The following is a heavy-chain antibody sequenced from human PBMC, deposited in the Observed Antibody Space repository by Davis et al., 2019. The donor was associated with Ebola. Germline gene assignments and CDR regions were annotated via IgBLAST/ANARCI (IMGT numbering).Heavy chain of an antibody. CDR3: AKSSYYDSSGYVDYFDY. CDR2: INPDGTKT. J-gene: IGHJ4*02. D-gene: IGHD3-22*01. V-gene: IGHV3-74*01. Sequence: GESLKISCAASRVTSTTNWIHWVRQAPGKGLVWVSRINPDGTKTGYADSVKGRFTISRDNAKNTLYLQMNGLRAEDTALYYCAKSSYYDSSGYVDYFDYWGQGTLVTVSS. CDR1: RVTSTTNW.